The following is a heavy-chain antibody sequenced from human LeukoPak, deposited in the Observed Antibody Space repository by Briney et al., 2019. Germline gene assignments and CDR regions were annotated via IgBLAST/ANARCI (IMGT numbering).Heavy chain of an antibody. CDR2: ITRSGSNL. CDR1: GLTFTSSD. J-gene: IGHJ4*02. V-gene: IGHV3-48*03. CDR3: ARNFDS. Sequence: GGSLTVSCVASGLTFTSSDFNWIRQAPGKGLEWLSTITRSGSNLYYADSVKGRFTTSRDDAKDSVYPQMESLRVEDTAIYYCARNFDSWGQGTLVTVSS.